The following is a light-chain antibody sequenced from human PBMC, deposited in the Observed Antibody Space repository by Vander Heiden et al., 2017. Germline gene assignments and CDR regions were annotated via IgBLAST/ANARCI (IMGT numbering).Light chain of an antibody. V-gene: IGKV1-12*01. CDR2: AAS. CDR3: QQADSLPPT. CDR1: QLISSW. J-gene: IGKJ2*01. Sequence: DIQLTQSPSFVSASVGDRVTITGRERQLISSWLAWYQQKPGKAPKLLIYAASTLQNGVPLRFSGSESGTDFTLTISSLQPEDSATYYCQQADSLPPTFGQGTKLEVK.